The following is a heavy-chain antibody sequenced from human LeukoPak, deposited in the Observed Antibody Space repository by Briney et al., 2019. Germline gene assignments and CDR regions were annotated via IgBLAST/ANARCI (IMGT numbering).Heavy chain of an antibody. CDR1: GFIFSDSW. Sequence: GGSLRLSCAASGFIFSDSWMSWVRQAPGKGLEWVANIKQDGSEKFYVDSVKGRFTISRDNAKNSLYLQMNSLRVEDTAVYYRVGPGDCSSDSCFPYWGQGTLVTVSS. V-gene: IGHV3-7*01. CDR2: IKQDGSEK. CDR3: VGPGDCSSDSCFPY. D-gene: IGHD2-2*01. J-gene: IGHJ4*02.